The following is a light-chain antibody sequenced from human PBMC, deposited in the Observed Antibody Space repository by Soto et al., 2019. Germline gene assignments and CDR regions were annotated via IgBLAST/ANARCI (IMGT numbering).Light chain of an antibody. V-gene: IGKV4-1*01. CDR2: WAS. CDR3: QQYHSPPQT. Sequence: DIVMTQSPDSLAVSLGERATINCKSSQSVLYSTNNKNYLAWYQQKPGQPPKLLVYWASTRESGVPDRFSGSVSETDFTLSINSLQAEDVAGYYCQQYHSPPQTFGQGTKVEIK. J-gene: IGKJ1*01. CDR1: QSVLYSTNNKNY.